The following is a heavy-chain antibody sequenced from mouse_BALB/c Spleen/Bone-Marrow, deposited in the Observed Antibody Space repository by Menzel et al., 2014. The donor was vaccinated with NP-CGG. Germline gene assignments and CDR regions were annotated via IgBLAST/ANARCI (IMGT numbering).Heavy chain of an antibody. Sequence: VQLQQSGAELVKPGASVKLSCTASGFNIKDTYMHWVKQRPEQGLEWIGRIDPANGNTKYDPKFQGKATITADTSSDTAYLQLSSLTSEDTAVYYCARWDWYFDVWGAGTTVTVSS. CDR3: ARWDWYFDV. V-gene: IGHV14-3*02. CDR1: GFNIKDTY. J-gene: IGHJ1*01. CDR2: IDPANGNT.